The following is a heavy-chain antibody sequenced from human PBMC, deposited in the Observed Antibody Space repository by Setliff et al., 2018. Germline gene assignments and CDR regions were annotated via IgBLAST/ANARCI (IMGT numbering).Heavy chain of an antibody. CDR2: IYYSGST. CDR3: ARGRERDYNFWSGYYTYYYYGMDV. Sequence: SETLSLTCTVSGGSISSYYWSWIRQPPGKGLEWIGYIYYSGSTNYNPSLKSRVTISVDTSKNQFSLKLSSVTAADTAVYYCARGRERDYNFWSGYYTYYYYGMDVWGQGTTVTVSS. V-gene: IGHV4-59*01. J-gene: IGHJ6*02. D-gene: IGHD3-3*01. CDR1: GGSISSYY.